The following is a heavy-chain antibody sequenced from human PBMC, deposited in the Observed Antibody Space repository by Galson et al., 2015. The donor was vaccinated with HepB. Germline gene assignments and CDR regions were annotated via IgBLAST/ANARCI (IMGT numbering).Heavy chain of an antibody. J-gene: IGHJ4*02. CDR1: GYTFTSYA. Sequence: VKVSCRASGYTFTSYAMHWVRQAPGQRLEWMGWINAGNGNTKYSQKFQGRVTITRDTSASTAYMELSSLRSEDTAVYYCAREASIAAAGYWGQGTLVTVSS. CDR2: INAGNGNT. CDR3: AREASIAAAGY. D-gene: IGHD6-13*01. V-gene: IGHV1-3*01.